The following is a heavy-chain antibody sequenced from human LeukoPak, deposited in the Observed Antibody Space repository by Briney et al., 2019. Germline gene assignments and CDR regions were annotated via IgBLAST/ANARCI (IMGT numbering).Heavy chain of an antibody. V-gene: IGHV3-9*01. Sequence: GGSLRLSCAASGFTFSSYAMHWVRQAPGKGLEWVSGISWNSGIITYADSVKGRFTISRDNAKNSLYLQMNSLKPEDSALYYCAKDKNWGQGTLVTVSS. CDR1: GFTFSSYA. CDR3: AKDKN. J-gene: IGHJ4*02. CDR2: ISWNSGII.